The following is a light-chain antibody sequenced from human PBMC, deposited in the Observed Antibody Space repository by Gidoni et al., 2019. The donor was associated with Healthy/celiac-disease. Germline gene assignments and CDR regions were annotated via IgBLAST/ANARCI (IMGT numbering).Light chain of an antibody. CDR2: WAS. V-gene: IGKV4-1*01. J-gene: IGKJ2*03. CDR3: QQYYSTLIS. Sequence: DIVMTQSPDYLAVSLGERATINCKSSQSVLYSSNNKNYLAWYQQKPGQPPKLLIYWASTRESGVPDRFSGSGSGTDFTLTISSLQAEDVAVYYCQQYYSTLISFGQXTKLEIK. CDR1: QSVLYSSNNKNY.